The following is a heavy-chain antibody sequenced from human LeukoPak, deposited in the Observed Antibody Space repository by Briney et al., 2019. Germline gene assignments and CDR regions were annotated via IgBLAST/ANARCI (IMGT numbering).Heavy chain of an antibody. CDR3: AIGRGYYYDSSGYYD. Sequence: GASVKVSCKASGYTFTSYAMHWVRQAPGQRLEWMGWINAGNGNTKYSQKFQGRVTITRDTSASTAYMELSSLRSEDTAVYYCAIGRGYYYDSSGYYDWGQGTLVTVSS. CDR1: GYTFTSYA. CDR2: INAGNGNT. V-gene: IGHV1-3*01. D-gene: IGHD3-22*01. J-gene: IGHJ4*02.